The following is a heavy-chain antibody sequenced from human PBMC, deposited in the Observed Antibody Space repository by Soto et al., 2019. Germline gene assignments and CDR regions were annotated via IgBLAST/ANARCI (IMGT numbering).Heavy chain of an antibody. CDR1: GFTFRSYW. D-gene: IGHD6-6*01. Sequence: EVQLVESGGGLVQPGGSLRLSCAASGFTFRSYWMQWVRQAPGKGLMWVSWINSDGSSTSYADSVKGRFTISRDNAKNTLYLQMNSLRVEDTAVYYCASGGSSLNFDSWGQGTLVTVSS. J-gene: IGHJ4*02. CDR2: INSDGSST. CDR3: ASGGSSLNFDS. V-gene: IGHV3-74*01.